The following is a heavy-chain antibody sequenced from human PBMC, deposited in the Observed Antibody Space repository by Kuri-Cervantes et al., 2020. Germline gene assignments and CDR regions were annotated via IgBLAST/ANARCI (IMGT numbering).Heavy chain of an antibody. J-gene: IGHJ4*02. CDR2: VYWDDGK. CDR1: GFSLSTGGGG. Sequence: SGPTLVKPTHTLTLTCTFSGFSLSTGGGGVGWIRPPPGKALEWLALVYWDDGKWYSPSLKTRLTVTKDTSKNQVVLTMTNRDPADTATYYCAQSNTTVAKQGFDYWGQGILVTVSS. D-gene: IGHD4-23*01. V-gene: IGHV2-5*02. CDR3: AQSNTTVAKQGFDY.